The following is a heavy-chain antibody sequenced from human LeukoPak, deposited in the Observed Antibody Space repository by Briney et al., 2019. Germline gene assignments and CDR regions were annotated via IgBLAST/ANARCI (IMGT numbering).Heavy chain of an antibody. J-gene: IGHJ6*02. CDR1: GGSISSYY. V-gene: IGHV4-4*07. Sequence: PSETLSLTCTVSGGSISSYYWSWIRQPAGKGLEWIGRIYTSGSTNYNPSLKSRVTMSVDTSKNQFSLKLSSVTAADTAVYYCARLSPNFDWFSYYYGMDVWGQGTTVTVSS. D-gene: IGHD3-9*01. CDR3: ARLSPNFDWFSYYYGMDV. CDR2: IYTSGST.